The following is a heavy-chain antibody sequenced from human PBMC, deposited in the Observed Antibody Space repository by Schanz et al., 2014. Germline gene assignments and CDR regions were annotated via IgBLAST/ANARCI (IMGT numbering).Heavy chain of an antibody. D-gene: IGHD3-10*01. CDR3: ARAKRFGDMDV. V-gene: IGHV1-18*04. J-gene: IGHJ6*02. Sequence: VQLEQSGAEVKKPGSSVKVSCKASGYTFTSDSMHWVRQAPGQGLEWMGWINGYNGHTLYAQKFQGRVTMTTDTSTSTSYMELTSLRFDDTAVYYCARAKRFGDMDVWGQGTTVTVSS. CDR1: GYTFTSDS. CDR2: INGYNGHT.